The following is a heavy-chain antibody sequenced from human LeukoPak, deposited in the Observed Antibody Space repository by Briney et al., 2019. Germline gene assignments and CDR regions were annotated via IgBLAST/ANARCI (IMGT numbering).Heavy chain of an antibody. J-gene: IGHJ5*02. Sequence: GRSLRLSCAASGFTFSSYGMHWVRQAPGKGLEWVAVISYDGSNKYYADSVKGRFTISRDNSKNTLYLQMNSLRAEDTAVYYCAKDQGSYYSWFDPWGQGTLVTVSS. V-gene: IGHV3-30*18. CDR1: GFTFSSYG. CDR3: AKDQGSYYSWFDP. D-gene: IGHD3-10*01. CDR2: ISYDGSNK.